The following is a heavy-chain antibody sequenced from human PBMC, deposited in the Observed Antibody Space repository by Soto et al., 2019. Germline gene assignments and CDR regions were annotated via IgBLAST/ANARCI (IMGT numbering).Heavy chain of an antibody. V-gene: IGHV4-34*01. J-gene: IGHJ5*02. CDR3: ATRITVFGLLIPPFDP. CDR1: CGSFNGDY. Sequence: SETLSLTCSFYCGSFNGDYWNFIRHPRGKGLDWIGEINHTGGTHYNPSLKSRVTMSVDTSKNQFSLRLSSVTAADTAIYYCATRITVFGLLIPPFDPWGQGTQVTVSS. D-gene: IGHD3-3*01. CDR2: INHTGGT.